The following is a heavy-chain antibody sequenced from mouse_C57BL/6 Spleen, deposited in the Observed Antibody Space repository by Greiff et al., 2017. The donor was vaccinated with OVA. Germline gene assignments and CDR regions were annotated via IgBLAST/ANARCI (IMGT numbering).Heavy chain of an antibody. V-gene: IGHV5-4*01. D-gene: IGHD1-1*01. CDR3: ARDDYGSSLDY. CDR2: LSNGGSST. J-gene: IGHJ2*01. CDR1: GFTFSSYA. Sequence: EVMLVESGGGLVKPGGSLKLSCAASGFTFSSYAMSWVRQTPEKRLEWVATLSNGGSSTSYQDNVTGRFTISRDNAKNNLYLQMSHLKSEDTAMYYCARDDYGSSLDYWGQGTTLTVSS.